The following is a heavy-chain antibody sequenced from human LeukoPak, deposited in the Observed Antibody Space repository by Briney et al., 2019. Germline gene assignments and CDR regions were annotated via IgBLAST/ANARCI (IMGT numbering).Heavy chain of an antibody. D-gene: IGHD3-22*01. Sequence: GGSLTLSCAASGFTFSDYYMNWIRQAPGKGLEWVSYISSSGDTIYYADSVKGRFTISRDNAESSLFLQMNSLRAEDTAVYYCARDYYDTSGHNSGFDYWGQGTLVTVSS. CDR3: ARDYYDTSGHNSGFDY. J-gene: IGHJ4*02. CDR1: GFTFSDYY. V-gene: IGHV3-11*01. CDR2: ISSSGDTI.